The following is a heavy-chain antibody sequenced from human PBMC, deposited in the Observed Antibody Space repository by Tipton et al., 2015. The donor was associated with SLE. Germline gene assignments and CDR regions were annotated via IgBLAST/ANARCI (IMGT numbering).Heavy chain of an antibody. CDR1: GGSISSDY. D-gene: IGHD4-17*01. CDR3: AKDYNHDNADYN. J-gene: IGHJ4*02. CDR2: IYYTGTT. Sequence: TLSLTCTVSGGSISSDYWNWIRQPPGKGLEWVGYIYYTGTTNYSPSLKSRVTISIDTSKRQFSLNLSSVTAADTAVYYCAKDYNHDNADYNWGQGTLVIVSS. V-gene: IGHV4-59*12.